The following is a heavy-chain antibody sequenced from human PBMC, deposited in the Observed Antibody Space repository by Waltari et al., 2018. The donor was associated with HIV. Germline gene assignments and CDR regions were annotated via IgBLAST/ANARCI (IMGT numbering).Heavy chain of an antibody. D-gene: IGHD4-17*01. CDR3: STSRQNNSYASDYGAYLLAS. CDR2: VIPVFGTV. CDR1: GGTFNRYS. J-gene: IGHJ4*02. Sequence: QVQLVQSGAEVKRPGSSVKVSCQASGGTFNRYSVSWVRQAPGQGLEWMGGVIPVFGTVNYAQKFKDRLTLIADEAKGTAYMELTNLRSEDTALYYCSTSRQNNSYASDYGAYLLASWGQGTLVTVSS. V-gene: IGHV1-69*12.